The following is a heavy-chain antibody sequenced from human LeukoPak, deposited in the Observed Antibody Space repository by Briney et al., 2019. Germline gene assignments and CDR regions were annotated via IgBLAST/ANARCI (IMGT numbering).Heavy chain of an antibody. CDR1: GYTITGYF. D-gene: IGHD3-22*01. V-gene: IGHV1-2*06. J-gene: IGHJ4*02. CDR2: INPNSGDT. CDR3: ARGSYYYDNSGSDY. Sequence: ASVKVSCKASGYTITGYFLHWVRQAPGQGLEWMGRINPNSGDTNSAQKFQGRITMTRDTSISTAYMQLSGLRSDDTAVYYCARGSYYYDNSGSDYWGQGTLVTVSS.